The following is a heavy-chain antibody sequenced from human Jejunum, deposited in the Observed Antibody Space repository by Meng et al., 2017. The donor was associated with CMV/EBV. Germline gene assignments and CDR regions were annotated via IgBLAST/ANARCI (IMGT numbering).Heavy chain of an antibody. Sequence: ESTFIDYYMHWVRQAPGQGLEWMGWINPNTGDTNYAQKFQGRVTMTRDMSINTVYMELTRLRSDDTAVYYCAKDGGSYLDYYFDYWGQGTLVTVSS. CDR2: INPNTGDT. D-gene: IGHD1-26*01. CDR1: ESTFIDYY. V-gene: IGHV1-2*02. CDR3: AKDGGSYLDYYFDY. J-gene: IGHJ4*02.